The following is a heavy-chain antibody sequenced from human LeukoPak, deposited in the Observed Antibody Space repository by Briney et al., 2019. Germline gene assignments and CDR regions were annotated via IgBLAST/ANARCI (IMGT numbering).Heavy chain of an antibody. J-gene: IGHJ4*02. D-gene: IGHD2-15*01. V-gene: IGHV3-23*01. CDR2: ISSSGDRT. CDR3: AKGYCSGGSCYSGLFDY. Sequence: GGSLRLSCAASGFIFSSYAMSWVRQAPGKGLEWVSAISSSGDRTYYADSVKGRFTISRDNSKNTLYLQMNSLRAEDTAVYYCAKGYCSGGSCYSGLFDYWGQGTLVTVSS. CDR1: GFIFSSYA.